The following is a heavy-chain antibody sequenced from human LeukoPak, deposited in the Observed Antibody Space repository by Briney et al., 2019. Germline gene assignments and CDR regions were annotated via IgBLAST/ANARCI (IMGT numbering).Heavy chain of an antibody. V-gene: IGHV4-39*01. Sequence: SETLSLTCTVSGGSISSSSYYWGWIRQPPGKGLEWIGSIYYSGSTYYNPSLKSRVTISVDTSKNQFSLKLSSVTAADTAVYYCARQGIAADPNWFDPWGQGTLVTVSS. CDR1: GGSISSSSYY. D-gene: IGHD6-25*01. CDR2: IYYSGST. CDR3: ARQGIAADPNWFDP. J-gene: IGHJ5*02.